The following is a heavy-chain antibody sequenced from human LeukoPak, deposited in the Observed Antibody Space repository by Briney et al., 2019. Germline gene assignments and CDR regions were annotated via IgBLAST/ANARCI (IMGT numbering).Heavy chain of an antibody. Sequence: SETLSLTCAVYGGSFSGYYWSWIRQPPGKGLEWIGEINHSGSTNYNPSLKSRVTISVDTSKNQFSLKLSSVTAADTAVYYWARGSNWNGADDAFDIWGQGTMVTVSS. CDR1: GGSFSGYY. CDR3: ARGSNWNGADDAFDI. CDR2: INHSGST. V-gene: IGHV4-34*01. D-gene: IGHD1-20*01. J-gene: IGHJ3*02.